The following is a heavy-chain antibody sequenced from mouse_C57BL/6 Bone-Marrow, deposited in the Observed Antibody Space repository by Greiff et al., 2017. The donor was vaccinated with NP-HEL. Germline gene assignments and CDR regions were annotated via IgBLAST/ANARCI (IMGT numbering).Heavy chain of an antibody. CDR1: GYTFTSYG. CDR2: IYPRSGNT. J-gene: IGHJ3*01. Sequence: QVQLQQSGAELARPGASVKLSCKASGYTFTSYGISWVKQRTGQGLEWIGEIYPRSGNTYYNEKFKGKATLTADKSSSTAYMELRSLTSEDSAVYFCARWEGKKAYWGQGTLVTVSA. CDR3: ARWEGKKAY. V-gene: IGHV1-81*01. D-gene: IGHD3-3*01.